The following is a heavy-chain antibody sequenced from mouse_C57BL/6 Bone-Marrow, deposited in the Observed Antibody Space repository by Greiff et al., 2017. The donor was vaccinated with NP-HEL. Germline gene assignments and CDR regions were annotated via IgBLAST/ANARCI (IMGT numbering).Heavy chain of an antibody. V-gene: IGHV1-7*01. Sequence: QVQLQQSGAELAKPGASVKLSCKASGYTFTSYWMHWVKQRPGRGLEWIGYINPSSGYTKYNQKFKDKATLTADKSSSTAYMQLSSLTYEDSAVDYCAGGTVVRNDVWGTGTTVTVSS. J-gene: IGHJ1*03. D-gene: IGHD1-1*01. CDR2: INPSSGYT. CDR3: AGGTVVRNDV. CDR1: GYTFTSYW.